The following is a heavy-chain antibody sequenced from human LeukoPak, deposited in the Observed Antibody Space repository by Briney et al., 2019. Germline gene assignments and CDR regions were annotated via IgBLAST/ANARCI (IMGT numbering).Heavy chain of an antibody. V-gene: IGHV3-23*01. J-gene: IGHJ4*02. D-gene: IGHD3-9*01. CDR1: GFTFSVYA. CDR2: ISGSGGST. Sequence: GGSLRLSCAASGFTFSVYAMTWVRQAPGKGLEWVSAISGSGGSTYYADSVKGRFTISRDNSKNTLYLQMNSLRAEDTAVYYCAKTTRDILTGYSDYWGQGTLVTVSS. CDR3: AKTTRDILTGYSDY.